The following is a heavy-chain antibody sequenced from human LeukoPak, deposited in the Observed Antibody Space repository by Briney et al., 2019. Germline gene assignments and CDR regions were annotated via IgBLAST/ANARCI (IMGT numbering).Heavy chain of an antibody. CDR1: GGTFSSYA. J-gene: IGHJ4*02. V-gene: IGHV1-2*02. Sequence: ASVKVSCKASGGTFSSYAISWVRQAPGQGLEWMGWINPNSGGTNYAQKFQGRVTMTRDTSISTAYMELSRLRSDDTAVYYCAPQRSNLYYFDYWGQGTLVTVSS. CDR3: APQRSNLYYFDY. D-gene: IGHD2-2*01. CDR2: INPNSGGT.